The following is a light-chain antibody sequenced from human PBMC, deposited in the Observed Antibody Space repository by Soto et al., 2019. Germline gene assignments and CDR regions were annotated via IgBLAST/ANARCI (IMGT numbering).Light chain of an antibody. Sequence: DLQMTQSPSSLSASVGDRVTITCRASQSISTYLNWYQQKPGKAPKLLIYAASSLQGGVPSRFSGSGSGTDFTLTISSLQPEDFATYYCQQSYSIPTFGQGTKVEIK. CDR3: QQSYSIPT. J-gene: IGKJ1*01. V-gene: IGKV1-39*01. CDR2: AAS. CDR1: QSISTY.